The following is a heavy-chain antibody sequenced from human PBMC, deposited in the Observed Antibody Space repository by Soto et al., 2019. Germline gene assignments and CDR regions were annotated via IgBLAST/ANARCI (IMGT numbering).Heavy chain of an antibody. Sequence: SETLSLTCTVSGGSISSYYWSWIRQPPGKGLEWIGYIYYSGSTNYNPSLKSRVTISVDTSKNQFSLKLSSVTAADTAVYYCATSRRSGGKAGEFDYWGQGTLVTVSS. V-gene: IGHV4-59*08. CDR3: ATSRRSGGKAGEFDY. CDR2: IYYSGST. D-gene: IGHD6-13*01. CDR1: GGSISSYY. J-gene: IGHJ4*02.